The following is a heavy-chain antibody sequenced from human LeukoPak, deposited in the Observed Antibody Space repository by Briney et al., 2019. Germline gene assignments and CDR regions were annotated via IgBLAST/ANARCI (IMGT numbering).Heavy chain of an antibody. D-gene: IGHD3-10*01. J-gene: IGHJ5*02. CDR3: ARHGSGTSLALYP. Sequence: SETLSLTCTVFGGSISSYYWSWIRQSPGKGLEWVGYISYSGSTNYNPSLQSRVTISLGTSKNRFSLNLTSVTAADTAVYYCARHGSGTSLALYPWGQGTLVTVSP. V-gene: IGHV4-59*08. CDR2: ISYSGST. CDR1: GGSISSYY.